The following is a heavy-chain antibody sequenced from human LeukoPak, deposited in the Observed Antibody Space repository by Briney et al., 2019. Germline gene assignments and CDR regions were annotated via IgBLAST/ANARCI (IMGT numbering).Heavy chain of an antibody. D-gene: IGHD6-13*01. V-gene: IGHV1-46*01. Sequence: GASVMVSCKASGYTFTSNHIHCVRQAPGQGLEWMGVINPSGDSTSYAQKFQGRVTMTRDTSTSTVYMELSSLRSEDTAIYYCAKLAASETGEGSWGQGTLVTVSS. J-gene: IGHJ5*02. CDR3: AKLAASETGEGS. CDR2: INPSGDST. CDR1: GYTFTSNH.